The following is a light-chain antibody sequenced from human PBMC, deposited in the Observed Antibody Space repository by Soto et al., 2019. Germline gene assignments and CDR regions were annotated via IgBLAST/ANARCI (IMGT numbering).Light chain of an antibody. Sequence: QSVLTQPASVSGSPGQSIAISCTGTSSDVGGYSSVSWYQQQPGKAPKLVISDVSNKPSGVSDRFSGSKSGNTASLTFSGLQTEYEADYYCASYTTSSTYVFGTGTKVTVL. CDR1: SSDVGGYSS. V-gene: IGLV2-14*01. CDR3: ASYTTSSTYV. CDR2: DVS. J-gene: IGLJ1*01.